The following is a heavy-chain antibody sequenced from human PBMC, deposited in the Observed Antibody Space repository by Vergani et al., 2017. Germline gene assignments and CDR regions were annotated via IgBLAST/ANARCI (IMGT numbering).Heavy chain of an antibody. CDR3: ARDTPFYDVWSGYPDYFDY. Sequence: QVQLQESGPGLVKPSETLSLTCTVSGGSISSYYWSWIRQPAGKGLEWIGRIYTSGSTNYNPSLKSRVTMSVDTSKNQFSLKLSSVTAADTAVYYGARDTPFYDVWSGYPDYFDYWGQGTLVTVSS. V-gene: IGHV4-4*07. CDR2: IYTSGST. J-gene: IGHJ4*02. CDR1: GGSISSYY. D-gene: IGHD3-3*01.